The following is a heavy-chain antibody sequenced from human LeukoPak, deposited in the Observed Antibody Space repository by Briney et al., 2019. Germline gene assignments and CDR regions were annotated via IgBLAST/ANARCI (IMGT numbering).Heavy chain of an antibody. Sequence: TASETLSLTCTVSGDSLRSSPYYWGWIRQPPGKGLEWIGCIYYNGSPYYSPSLKSRVTISVDTSKNQFSLKLSSVTAADTAVYYCARHSKGGTNGVDYWGQGTLVTVSS. CDR2: IYYNGSP. D-gene: IGHD1-1*01. CDR1: GDSLRSSPYY. J-gene: IGHJ4*02. V-gene: IGHV4-39*01. CDR3: ARHSKGGTNGVDY.